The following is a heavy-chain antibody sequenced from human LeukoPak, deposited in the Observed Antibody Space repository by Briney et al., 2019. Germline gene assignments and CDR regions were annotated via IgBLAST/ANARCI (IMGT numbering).Heavy chain of an antibody. CDR2: ISSRDRTI. J-gene: IGHJ4*02. V-gene: IGHV3-48*03. CDR1: GFTFSNYE. Sequence: GGSLRLSCAASGFTFSNYEMNWVRQAPGKGLEWVSYISSRDRTIYYADSVKGRFTISRDNAKSSLFLQMNSLRAEDTAIYYCARDPPGTTRWSDYWGQGTLVTVSS. D-gene: IGHD1-1*01. CDR3: ARDPPGTTRWSDY.